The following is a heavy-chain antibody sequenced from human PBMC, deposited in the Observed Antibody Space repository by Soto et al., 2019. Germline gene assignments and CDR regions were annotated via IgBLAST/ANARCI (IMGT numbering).Heavy chain of an antibody. CDR1: GFTFSNAW. CDR2: IKSKTDGGTT. V-gene: IGHV3-15*01. Sequence: GGSLRLSCAASGFTFSNAWMSWVRQAPGKGLEWVGRIKSKTDGGTTDYAAPVKGRLTISRDDSKNTLYLQMNSLKTEDTAVYYCTTGPRWKYYYDSSGYPYFDYWGQGTLVTVSS. D-gene: IGHD3-22*01. CDR3: TTGPRWKYYYDSSGYPYFDY. J-gene: IGHJ4*02.